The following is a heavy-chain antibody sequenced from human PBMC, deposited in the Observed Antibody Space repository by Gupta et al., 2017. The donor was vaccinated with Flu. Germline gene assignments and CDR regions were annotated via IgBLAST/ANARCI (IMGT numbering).Heavy chain of an antibody. J-gene: IGHJ4*02. D-gene: IGHD3-3*02. Sequence: PFSCCSMAWVRQAPGTGLQWVSSINSDGNTYYTDSVKGRFIISRDYSKNILYLEMNSLAAEDTAIYYCVKGGPLARIPDYWGQGALVTVSS. CDR3: VKGGPLARIPDY. CDR2: INSDGNT. CDR1: PFSCCS. V-gene: IGHV3-23*01.